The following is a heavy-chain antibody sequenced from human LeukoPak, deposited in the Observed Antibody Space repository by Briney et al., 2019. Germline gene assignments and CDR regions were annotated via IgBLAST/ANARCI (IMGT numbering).Heavy chain of an antibody. D-gene: IGHD3-10*01. J-gene: IGHJ4*02. V-gene: IGHV4-61*02. CDR2: IYTSGST. CDR3: ARDDYYGSGAFDY. CDR1: VGSISSGSYY. Sequence: SETLSLTCTVSVGSISSGSYYWSWIRQPAGKGLEWIGRIYTSGSTNYNPSLKSRVTISVDTSKNQFSLKLSSVTAADTAVYYCARDDYYGSGAFDYWGQGTLATVSS.